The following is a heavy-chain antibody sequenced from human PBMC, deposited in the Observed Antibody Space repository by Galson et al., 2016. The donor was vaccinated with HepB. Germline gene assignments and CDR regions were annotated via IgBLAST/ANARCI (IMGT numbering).Heavy chain of an antibody. CDR2: ISYDGSNK. CDR1: GFTFSSYA. CDR3: ERDRSARLGWLDP. Sequence: SLRLSCAASGFTFSSYAMHWVRQAPGKGLEWVAAISYDGSNKYYADSVKGRFTISRDNSKTTLYMQMNSLRAEDTAVYYCERDRSARLGWLDPWGQGTLVTVSS. V-gene: IGHV3-30*04. J-gene: IGHJ5*02. D-gene: IGHD2-15*01.